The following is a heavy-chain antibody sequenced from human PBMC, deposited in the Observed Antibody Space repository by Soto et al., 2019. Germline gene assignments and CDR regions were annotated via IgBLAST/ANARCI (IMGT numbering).Heavy chain of an antibody. D-gene: IGHD4-17*01. J-gene: IGHJ4*02. V-gene: IGHV3-64*01. CDR3: ARDDYADYIFTY. Sequence: GSLGISRASCRFRVSTYAMTGVCKAPGKGPEYVSSVSADGVNTYYAKSVKGRFTISRDNSKNTMYLQMGSLRAEDIAVYYCARDDYADYIFTYWGRGTLVTVSS. CDR1: RFRVSTYA. CDR2: VSADGVNT.